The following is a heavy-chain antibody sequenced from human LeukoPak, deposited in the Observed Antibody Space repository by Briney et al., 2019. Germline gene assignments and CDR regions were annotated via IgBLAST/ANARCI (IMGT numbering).Heavy chain of an antibody. V-gene: IGHV3-11*06. Sequence: GGSLRLSCAASGFIFSDYYMSWIRQAPGKGLEWVSYIHSRSSYTNYADSVQGRFTISRDNAKNSLFLQMNSLRAEDTAVYYCARDGLGSYFSLDYWGQGTVVTVSS. J-gene: IGHJ4*02. CDR1: GFIFSDYY. CDR2: IHSRSSYT. D-gene: IGHD3-10*01. CDR3: ARDGLGSYFSLDY.